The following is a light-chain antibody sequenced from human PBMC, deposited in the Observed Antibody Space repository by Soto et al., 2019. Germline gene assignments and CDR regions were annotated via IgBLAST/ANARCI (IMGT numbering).Light chain of an antibody. Sequence: QSVLTQPPSVSGAPGQRVTISCTGSSSNIGAGYDVHWYQQLPGTAPKLLTYVNSNRPSGVPDRFSGSKSGTSASLAITGLQAEDEADYYCQSYDSSLSGLVFGGGTKVTVL. J-gene: IGLJ2*01. CDR3: QSYDSSLSGLV. CDR2: VNS. V-gene: IGLV1-40*01. CDR1: SSNIGAGYD.